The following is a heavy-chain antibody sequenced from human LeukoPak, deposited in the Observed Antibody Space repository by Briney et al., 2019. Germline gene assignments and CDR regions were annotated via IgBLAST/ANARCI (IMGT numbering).Heavy chain of an antibody. Sequence: GGSLRLSCAASGFTFSSYEMNWVRQAPGKGLEWVSYISSSGSTIYYADSVKGRFTIFRDNAKNSLYLQMNSLRAEDTAVYYCAREPYYYDSSGYYYDGMDVWSQGTTVTVSS. D-gene: IGHD3-22*01. CDR1: GFTFSSYE. V-gene: IGHV3-48*03. J-gene: IGHJ6*02. CDR3: AREPYYYDSSGYYYDGMDV. CDR2: ISSSGSTI.